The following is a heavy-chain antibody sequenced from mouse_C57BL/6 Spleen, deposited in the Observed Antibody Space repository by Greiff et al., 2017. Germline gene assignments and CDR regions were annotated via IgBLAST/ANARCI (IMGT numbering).Heavy chain of an antibody. CDR1: GYTFTSYT. V-gene: IGHV1-4*01. D-gene: IGHD3-2*02. CDR2: INPSSGST. J-gene: IGHJ3*01. CDR3: ARGEDSGPAWFAY. Sequence: QVQLQQSGAELVRPGASVKMSCKASGYTFTSYTMHWVKQRPGQGLEWIGKINPSSGSTKYNQKFKDKATLTADKAYSTAYMQLSSLTSEDSAVYYCARGEDSGPAWFAYWGQGTLVTVSA.